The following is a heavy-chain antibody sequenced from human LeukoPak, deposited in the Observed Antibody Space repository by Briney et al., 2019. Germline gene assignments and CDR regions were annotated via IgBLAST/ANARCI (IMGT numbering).Heavy chain of an antibody. J-gene: IGHJ5*02. CDR2: ISVGGGST. V-gene: IGHV3-23*01. CDR3: AKAGSAVTALNWFDP. Sequence: GGSLSLSCAASGFTFSSNAMSWVRPAPGKGLEWVSGISVGGGSTFYADSVKGRFTISRDNSKNTLYLQMNSLRGEDTAVYYCAKAGSAVTALNWFDPWGQGTLVTVSS. CDR1: GFTFSSNA. D-gene: IGHD2-21*02.